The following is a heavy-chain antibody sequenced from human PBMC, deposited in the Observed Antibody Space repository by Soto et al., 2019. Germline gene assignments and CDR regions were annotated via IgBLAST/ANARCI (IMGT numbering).Heavy chain of an antibody. D-gene: IGHD3-10*01. CDR3: ARGERLLWFGELLYQYNWFDP. CDR2: IYHSGST. CDR1: GGSISSGGYS. V-gene: IGHV4-30-2*01. J-gene: IGHJ5*02. Sequence: SETLSLTCAVSGGSISSGGYSWSWIRQPPGKGLEWIGYIYHSGSTYYNPSLKSRVTISVDTSKNQFSLKLSSVTAADTAVYYCARGERLLWFGELLYQYNWFDPWGQGTLVTVSS.